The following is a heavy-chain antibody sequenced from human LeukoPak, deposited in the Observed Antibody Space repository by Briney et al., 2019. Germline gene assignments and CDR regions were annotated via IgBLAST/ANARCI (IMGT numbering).Heavy chain of an antibody. CDR2: IRYDGSNK. D-gene: IGHD5-18*01. CDR3: AKDGVVTDTALVYYYYYMDV. V-gene: IGHV3-30*02. CDR1: GFTFSSYG. J-gene: IGHJ6*03. Sequence: GGSLRLSCAASGFTFSSYGMHWVRQAPGKGLGWVASIRYDGSNKYYADSVKGRFTISRDNSKNTLYLQMNSLRAEDTAVYYCAKDGVVTDTALVYYYYYMDVWGKGTTVTISS.